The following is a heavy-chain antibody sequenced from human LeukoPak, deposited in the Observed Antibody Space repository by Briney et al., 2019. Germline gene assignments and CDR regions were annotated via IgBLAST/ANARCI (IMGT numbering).Heavy chain of an antibody. V-gene: IGHV1-69*06. D-gene: IGHD2-21*02. CDR2: IIPIFGTA. CDR3: ARVVTVEAFDI. J-gene: IGHJ3*02. CDR1: GGTFSSYA. Sequence: SVKVSCKASGGTFSSYAISWVRQAPGQGLEWMGGIIPIFGTANYAQKFQGRVTITADKSTSTAYMELSSLRSDDTAVYYCARVVTVEAFDIWGQGTMVTVSS.